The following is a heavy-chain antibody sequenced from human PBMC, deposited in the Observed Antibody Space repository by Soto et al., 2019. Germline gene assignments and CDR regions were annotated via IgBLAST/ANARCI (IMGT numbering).Heavy chain of an antibody. D-gene: IGHD3-9*01. J-gene: IGHJ6*02. CDR2: ISGSGDSA. CDR3: ANEVYFGYYYGLDV. Sequence: EVQLLESGGGLVQPGGSLRLSCAASGFTFSSYAMTWVRQAPGKGLGWVSSISGSGDSAYYADSVKGRFTISRDNSKNTLYPQMTRLRAEDTAVYYWANEVYFGYYYGLDVWGQGTTVTVSS. CDR1: GFTFSSYA. V-gene: IGHV3-23*01.